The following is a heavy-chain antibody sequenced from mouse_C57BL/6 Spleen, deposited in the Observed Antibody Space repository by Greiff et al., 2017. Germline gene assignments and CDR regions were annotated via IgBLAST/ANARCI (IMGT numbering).Heavy chain of an antibody. Sequence: VQLQQSGAELVKPGASVKISCKASGYAFSSYWMNWVKQRPGKGLEWIGQIYPGDGDTNSNGKFKGKATLTADKSSSTAYMQLSSLTSEDSAVYFCARRGDDGAFAYWGQGTLVTVSA. J-gene: IGHJ3*01. CDR3: ARRGDDGAFAY. V-gene: IGHV1-80*01. D-gene: IGHD2-3*01. CDR1: GYAFSSYW. CDR2: IYPGDGDT.